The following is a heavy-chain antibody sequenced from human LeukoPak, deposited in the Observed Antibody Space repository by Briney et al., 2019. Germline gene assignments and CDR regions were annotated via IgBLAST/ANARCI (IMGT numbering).Heavy chain of an antibody. CDR2: ISSHGSDK. Sequence: QPGRSLRLSCAASGFTFSSDGMQWVRQAPGKGLEWVALISSHGSDKYYADSVKGRFTISRDNSKNTLAQQMNSLRAEDTAVYYCAKGREEGWLLGHWGQGTLVAVSS. V-gene: IGHV3-30*18. J-gene: IGHJ4*02. D-gene: IGHD5-24*01. CDR3: AKGREEGWLLGH. CDR1: GFTFSSDG.